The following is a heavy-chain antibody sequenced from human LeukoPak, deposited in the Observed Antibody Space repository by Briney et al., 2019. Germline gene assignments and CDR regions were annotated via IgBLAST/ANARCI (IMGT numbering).Heavy chain of an antibody. D-gene: IGHD3-22*01. CDR1: GYTFSGCA. CDR3: AIHPSDSSGYFSY. CDR2: IDTKTGNP. Sequence: ASVTVSCTASGYTFSGCAINWVRQAPGQGLEYMGWIDTKTGNPTYAQGFTGRFVFSLDTSVSTAYLQISSLKAEDTAVYYCAIHPSDSSGYFSYWGQGALVTVSS. J-gene: IGHJ4*02. V-gene: IGHV7-4-1*02.